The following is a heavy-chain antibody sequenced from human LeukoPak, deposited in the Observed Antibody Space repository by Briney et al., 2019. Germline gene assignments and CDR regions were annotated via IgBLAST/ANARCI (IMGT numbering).Heavy chain of an antibody. V-gene: IGHV3-64*01. Sequence: GGSLRLSCAASGFTFSSYAMHWVRQAPGKGLEYVSAISSNGGSTYYANSVKGRFTISRDNSKNTLYLQMGSLRAEDMAVYYCAGGLGGDTATYYFDYWGKGTLVTVSS. J-gene: IGHJ4*02. D-gene: IGHD5-18*01. CDR1: GFTFSSYA. CDR3: AGGLGGDTATYYFDY. CDR2: ISSNGGST.